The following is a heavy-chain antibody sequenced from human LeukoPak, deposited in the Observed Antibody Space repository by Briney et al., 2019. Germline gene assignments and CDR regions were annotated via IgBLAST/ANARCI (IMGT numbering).Heavy chain of an antibody. CDR1: GFTVSSNY. CDR3: ARDQRYYDSSGYGRHYYYYYGMDV. V-gene: IGHV3-53*01. Sequence: GGSLRLSCAASGFTVSSNYMSWVRQAPGKGLEWDSVIYSGVSTYYADSVKGRFTISRDNSKNTLYLQMNSLRAEDTAVYYCARDQRYYDSSGYGRHYYYYYGMDVWGQGTTVTVSS. CDR2: IYSGVST. D-gene: IGHD3-22*01. J-gene: IGHJ6*02.